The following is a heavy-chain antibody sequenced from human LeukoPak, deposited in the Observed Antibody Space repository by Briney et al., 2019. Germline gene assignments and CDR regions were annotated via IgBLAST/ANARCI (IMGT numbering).Heavy chain of an antibody. CDR3: ARVGYLIDY. CDR2: ISPNSGGT. V-gene: IGHV1-2*02. J-gene: IGHJ4*02. Sequence: GASVRVSCKASGYTFIDYYMHWVRQAPGQGLEWIGWISPNSGGTKYVQKFQGRVTMTRDTSISTAYMELSRLRSDDTAVYYCARVGYLIDYWGQGTLVTVSS. CDR1: GYTFIDYY. D-gene: IGHD6-25*01.